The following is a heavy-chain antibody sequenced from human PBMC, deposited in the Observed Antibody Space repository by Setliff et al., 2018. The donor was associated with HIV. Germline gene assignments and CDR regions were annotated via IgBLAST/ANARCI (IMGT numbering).Heavy chain of an antibody. D-gene: IGHD3-10*01. CDR3: ARGGYGSGIYYPDY. V-gene: IGHV1-46*01. CDR1: GYTFTSYY. J-gene: IGHJ4*02. CDR2: INPSGGST. Sequence: ASVKVSCKASGYTFTSYYIYWVRQAPGQGLEWMGLINPSGGSTSYVQKLQDRVTMTRDTSTSTVYMELSSLRSEDTAVYYCARGGYGSGIYYPDYWGQGTLVTVS.